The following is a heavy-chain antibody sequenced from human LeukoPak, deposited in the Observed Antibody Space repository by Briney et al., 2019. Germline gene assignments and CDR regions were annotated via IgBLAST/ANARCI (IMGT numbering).Heavy chain of an antibody. Sequence: GGSLRLSCAASGFAFSTYSTYFMSWVRQAPGKVLEWVSTISRHGDITYYADSVKGRFIISRDSSKNAMVLQMNSLTAEDTAVYYCAKVATYHYFYMDVWGTGTTVTVSS. J-gene: IGHJ6*03. V-gene: IGHV3-23*01. CDR3: AKVATYHYFYMDV. CDR1: GFAFSTYSTYF. CDR2: ISRHGDIT.